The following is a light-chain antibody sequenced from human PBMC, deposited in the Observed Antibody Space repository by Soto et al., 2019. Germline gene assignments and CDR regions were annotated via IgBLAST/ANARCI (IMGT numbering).Light chain of an antibody. J-gene: IGLJ1*01. CDR3: LLSYNGPYV. Sequence: AVVTQEPSRRVSPGGRVTLTCGSNNRAVTNGHYPYWFQQKPGQAPRTLIYDTTNRHSWTPARFSGSLLGGKAALTLSGAQPEDEAEYYCLLSYNGPYVFGTGTKVTVL. CDR1: NRAVTNGHY. V-gene: IGLV7-46*01. CDR2: DTT.